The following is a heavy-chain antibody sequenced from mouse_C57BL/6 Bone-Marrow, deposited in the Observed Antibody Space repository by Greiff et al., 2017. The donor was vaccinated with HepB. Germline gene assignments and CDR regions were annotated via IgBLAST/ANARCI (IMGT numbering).Heavy chain of an antibody. J-gene: IGHJ4*01. CDR3: ARRDYGSSYRYAMDY. Sequence: QVQLQQPGAELVRPGSSVKLSCKASGYTFTSYWMDWVKQRPGQGLEWIGNIYPSDSESHYNQKFKDKATLTVDKSSSTAYMQLSSLTSEDSAVYYCARRDYGSSYRYAMDYWGQGTSVTVSS. CDR2: IYPSDSES. CDR1: GYTFTSYW. V-gene: IGHV1-61*01. D-gene: IGHD1-1*01.